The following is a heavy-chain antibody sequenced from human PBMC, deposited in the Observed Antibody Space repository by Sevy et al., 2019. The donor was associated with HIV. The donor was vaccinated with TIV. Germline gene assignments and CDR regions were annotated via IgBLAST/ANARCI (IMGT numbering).Heavy chain of an antibody. CDR3: ASTDYYDSSGYYLYAFDM. CDR1: GYTFTGYY. D-gene: IGHD3-22*01. V-gene: IGHV1-69*13. J-gene: IGHJ3*02. CDR2: IIPIFGTT. Sequence: ASVKVSCKASGYTFTGYYMHWVRQAPGQGLEWMGGIIPIFGTTNYGHKFQGRVTITADESTSTAYIELSSLRSEDTAVYYCASTDYYDSSGYYLYAFDMWGQGTMVTVSS.